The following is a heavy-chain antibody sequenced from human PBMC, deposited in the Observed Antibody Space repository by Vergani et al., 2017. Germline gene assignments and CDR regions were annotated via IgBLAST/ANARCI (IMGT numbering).Heavy chain of an antibody. CDR2: IYWNDDK. CDR1: GFSLSTSGVG. Sequence: QITLKESGPTLVKPTQTLTLTCTFSGFSLSTSGVGVGWIRQPPGKALEWLALIYWNDDKRYSPSLKSRLTITKDTSKNQVVLTMTNMDPVDTATYYCAHRRYDSSGYYYGDYFDSWGQGTLVTVSS. V-gene: IGHV2-5*01. D-gene: IGHD3-22*01. J-gene: IGHJ4*02. CDR3: AHRRYDSSGYYYGDYFDS.